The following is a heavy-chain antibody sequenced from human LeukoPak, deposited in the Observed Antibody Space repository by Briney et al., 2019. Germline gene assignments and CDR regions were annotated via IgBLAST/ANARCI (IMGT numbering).Heavy chain of an antibody. Sequence: GGSLRLSCAASGFTFNTYAMHWVRQAPGKGLEWVANIKQDGSEKHYVDSVKGRFTISRDNAKNSLYLQMSSLRAEDTAVYYCTRVEETATTAAIIRKYSYYYYYMDVWGRGNTVTVSS. CDR2: IKQDGSEK. J-gene: IGHJ6*03. D-gene: IGHD4-11*01. CDR3: TRVEETATTAAIIRKYSYYYYYMDV. V-gene: IGHV3-7*01. CDR1: GFTFNTYA.